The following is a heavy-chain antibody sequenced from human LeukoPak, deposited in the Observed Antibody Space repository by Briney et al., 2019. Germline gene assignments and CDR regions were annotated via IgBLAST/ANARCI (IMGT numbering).Heavy chain of an antibody. CDR2: IKQDGSEK. D-gene: IGHD2-15*01. J-gene: IGHJ3*02. CDR3: AREGFAAASDI. Sequence: GGSLRLSCAASEFTFSSYWMRWVRQAPGKGLEWVANIKQDGSEKNYVDSVKGRFTISRDNAKNSMYLQMNSLRAEDTAVYYCAREGFAAASDIWGQGTMVTVSS. V-gene: IGHV3-7*01. CDR1: EFTFSSYW.